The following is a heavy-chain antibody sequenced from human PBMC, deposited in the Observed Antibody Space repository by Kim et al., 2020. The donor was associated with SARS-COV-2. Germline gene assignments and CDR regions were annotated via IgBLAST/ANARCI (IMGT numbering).Heavy chain of an antibody. V-gene: IGHV3-66*04. CDR2: NGGNT. Sequence: NGGNTYYADSVKGRYTISRDNSKNTLYLQMNNLRAEDTACYYCAKRRFMDVWGKGPTVTVSA. CDR3: AKRRFMDV. J-gene: IGHJ6*04.